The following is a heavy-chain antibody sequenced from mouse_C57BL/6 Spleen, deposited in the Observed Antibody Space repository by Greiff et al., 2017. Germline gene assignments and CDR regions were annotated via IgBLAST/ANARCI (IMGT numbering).Heavy chain of an antibody. V-gene: IGHV1-15*01. J-gene: IGHJ3*01. CDR2: IDPETGGT. Sequence: VQLQQSGAELVRPGASVTLSCKASGYTFTDYEMHWVKQTPVHGLEWIGAIDPETGGTAYNQKFKGKAILTADKSSSTAYMELRSLTSEDSAVYYCTRSGYSNYAWFAYWGQGTLVTVSA. CDR3: TRSGYSNYAWFAY. D-gene: IGHD2-5*01. CDR1: GYTFTDYE.